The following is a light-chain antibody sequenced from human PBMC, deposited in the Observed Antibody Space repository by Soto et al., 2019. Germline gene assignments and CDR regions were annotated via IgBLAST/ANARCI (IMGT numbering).Light chain of an antibody. CDR1: SSEIGTYDY. CDR3: CSYGRGNIFSV. V-gene: IGLV2-8*01. J-gene: IGLJ1*01. CDR2: EVS. Sequence: QSALSQPPSASVSPGQSVTISCTGTSSEIGTYDYVSWYQHLPDKAPKLIIYEVSKRPSGVPDRLSGSKSGNTASLTVSGLQAEDEGDYYCCSYGRGNIFSVFGSGPQVTVL.